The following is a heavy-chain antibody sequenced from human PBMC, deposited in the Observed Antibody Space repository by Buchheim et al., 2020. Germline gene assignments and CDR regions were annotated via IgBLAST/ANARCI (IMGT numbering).Heavy chain of an antibody. D-gene: IGHD3-3*01. CDR1: GFTFSSYW. Sequence: EVQLVESGGGLVQPGGSLRLSCAASGFTFSSYWMHWVRQAPGKGLVWVSRINSDGSSTSYADSVKGRFTISRDNAKNTLYLQMNSLRAEDTAVYYCAVAHLGSAYYDFWSAHWVPSYYYGMDVWGQGTT. V-gene: IGHV3-74*01. J-gene: IGHJ6*02. CDR2: INSDGSST. CDR3: AVAHLGSAYYDFWSAHWVPSYYYGMDV.